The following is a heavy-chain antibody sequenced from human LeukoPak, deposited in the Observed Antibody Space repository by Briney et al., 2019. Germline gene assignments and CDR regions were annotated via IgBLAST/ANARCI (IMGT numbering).Heavy chain of an antibody. D-gene: IGHD1/OR15-1a*01. CDR2: IANDGRDK. Sequence: EGSLRLSCAASGFTFSRYAMHWVRRAPGKGLEWVAVIANDGRDKHSTDSVKGRFTITRDNAKNTVYLQMNSLRVEDTAVYYCAKDQQIVSAKYYFDSWGQGILVTVSS. J-gene: IGHJ4*02. V-gene: IGHV3-30*18. CDR3: AKDQQIVSAKYYFDS. CDR1: GFTFSRYA.